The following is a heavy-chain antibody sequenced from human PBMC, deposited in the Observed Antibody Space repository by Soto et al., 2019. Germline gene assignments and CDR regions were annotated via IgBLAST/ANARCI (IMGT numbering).Heavy chain of an antibody. J-gene: IGHJ4*02. CDR3: SRDPGR. CDR2: IYHSGST. CDR1: GGSISSGGYS. V-gene: IGHV4-30-2*01. Sequence: QLQLQESGSGLVKPSQTLSLTCAVSGGSISSGGYSWSWIRQPPGKGLEWIGYIYHSGSTYYNPTLKGRVTISVDRAKNQFSLKLSSVTAGDTAVYYCSRDPGRWGQGTLVTVSS.